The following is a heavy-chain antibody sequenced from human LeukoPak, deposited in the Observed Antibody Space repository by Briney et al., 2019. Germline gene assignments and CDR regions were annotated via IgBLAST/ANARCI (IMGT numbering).Heavy chain of an antibody. CDR3: ARFLRGATNALEI. CDR1: GGSLSSYY. CDR2: IYYSGST. V-gene: IGHV4-59*01. D-gene: IGHD1-26*01. Sequence: SETLSLTCTVSGGSLSSYYWSWIRQPPGKGLEWIGYIYYSGSTNYNPSLKSRVTMSLDTSRNQFSLKLISVTAADTAVYYCARFLRGATNALEIWGQGTMVTVSS. J-gene: IGHJ3*02.